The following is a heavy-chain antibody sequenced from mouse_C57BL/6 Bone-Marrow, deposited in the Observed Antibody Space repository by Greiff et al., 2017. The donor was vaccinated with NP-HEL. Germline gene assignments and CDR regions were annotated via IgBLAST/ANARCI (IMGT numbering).Heavy chain of an antibody. CDR2: IYPRSGNT. CDR1: GYTFTSYG. J-gene: IGHJ3*01. Sequence: QVQLQQSGAELARPGASVKLSCKASGYTFTSYGISWVKQRTGQGLEWIGEIYPRSGNTYYNEKFKGKATLTADKSSSTAYMELRSLTSEDSAVYFCASAPITTETPFAYWGQGTLVTVSA. D-gene: IGHD1-1*01. V-gene: IGHV1-81*01. CDR3: ASAPITTETPFAY.